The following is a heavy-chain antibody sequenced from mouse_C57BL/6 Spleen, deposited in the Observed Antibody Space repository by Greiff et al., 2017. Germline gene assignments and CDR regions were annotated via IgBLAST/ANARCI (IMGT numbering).Heavy chain of an antibody. D-gene: IGHD2-10*01. V-gene: IGHV1-82*01. CDR1: GYAFSSSW. Sequence: QVQLKQSGPELVKPGASVKISCKASGYAFSSSWMNWVKQRPGKGLEWIGRIYPGDGDTNYNGKFKGKATLTADKSSSTAYMQLSSLTSEDSAVYFCARTPPYYGAMDYWGQGTSVTVSS. J-gene: IGHJ4*01. CDR2: IYPGDGDT. CDR3: ARTPPYYGAMDY.